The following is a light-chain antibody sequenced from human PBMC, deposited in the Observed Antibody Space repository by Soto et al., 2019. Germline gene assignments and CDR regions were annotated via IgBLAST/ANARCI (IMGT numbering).Light chain of an antibody. CDR2: AAS. V-gene: IGKV1-39*01. J-gene: IGKJ5*01. CDR3: QQYYNWPRT. CDR1: QSISSY. Sequence: DIQITPSPSSLSASFGDRVTIPCRAIQSISSYLNWYQQKPGKAPKLLIYAASSLQSGVPSRFSGSGSGTEFTLTINSLQAEDCAVYYCQQYYNWPRTFGQGTRLEIK.